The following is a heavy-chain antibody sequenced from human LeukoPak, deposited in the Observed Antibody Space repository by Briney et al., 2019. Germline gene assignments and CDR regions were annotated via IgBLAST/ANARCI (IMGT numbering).Heavy chain of an antibody. CDR1: GGTFSSYA. CDR2: IIPIFGTA. Sequence: SVKVSCKASGGTFSSYAISWVRQAPGHGLEWMGRIIPIFGTANYAQKFQGRVTITTDESTSTAYMELSSLRSEDTAVYYCARDSPPSGYYFYYYMDVWGKGTTVTVSS. J-gene: IGHJ6*03. CDR3: ARDSPPSGYYFYYYMDV. V-gene: IGHV1-69*05. D-gene: IGHD3-10*01.